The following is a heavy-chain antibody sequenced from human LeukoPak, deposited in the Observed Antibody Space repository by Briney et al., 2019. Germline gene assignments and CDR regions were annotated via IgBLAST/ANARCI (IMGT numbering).Heavy chain of an antibody. CDR1: GGSMSSTSY. CDR2: IYHSGST. Sequence: SETLSLTCTVSGGSMSSTSYWGWIRQPPGKGLEWIGSIYHSGSTYYHPSLKSRVTISVDTSNNLFSLKLTSVTAADTAVYYCARHEGMVAASFDYWGQGTLVTVSS. J-gene: IGHJ4*02. D-gene: IGHD2-15*01. V-gene: IGHV4-39*01. CDR3: ARHEGMVAASFDY.